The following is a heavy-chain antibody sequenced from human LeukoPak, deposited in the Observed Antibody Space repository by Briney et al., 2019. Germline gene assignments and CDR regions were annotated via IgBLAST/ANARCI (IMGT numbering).Heavy chain of an antibody. J-gene: IGHJ4*02. V-gene: IGHV4-61*02. CDR1: GGSISSGSYY. CDR3: ARGDDSSGYYWNYFDY. CDR2: IYTSGST. D-gene: IGHD3-22*01. Sequence: SETLSFTCTVSGGSISSGSYYWSWIRQPAGKGLEWIGRIYTSGSTNYNPSLKSRVTISVDTSKNQFSLKLSSVTAADTAVYYCARGDDSSGYYWNYFDYWGQGTLVTVSS.